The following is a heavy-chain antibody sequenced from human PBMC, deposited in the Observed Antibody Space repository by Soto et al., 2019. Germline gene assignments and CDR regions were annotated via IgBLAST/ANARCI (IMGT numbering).Heavy chain of an antibody. V-gene: IGHV3-33*05. CDR1: GFTFRSYV. Sequence: QVQLVESGGGVVQPGTSLRLSCVGSGFTFRSYVIHWVRQAPGKGLEWVALTSYDGSNNFYVDSVKGSFTISRHNSRNTVELQMDSLRFEDTALYYCARWGTTGGLDVWGPGTLVSVSS. J-gene: IGHJ4*02. CDR2: TSYDGSNN. CDR3: ARWGTTGGLDV. D-gene: IGHD3-16*01.